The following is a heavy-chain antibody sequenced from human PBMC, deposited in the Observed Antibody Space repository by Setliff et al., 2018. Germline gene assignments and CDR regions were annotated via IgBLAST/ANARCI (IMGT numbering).Heavy chain of an antibody. D-gene: IGHD3-9*01. J-gene: IGHJ4*02. CDR3: ANHNPARRALNGTPLDN. CDR1: GFTFSTYS. CDR2: ISGDSVYI. Sequence: PGGSLRLSCAASGFTFSTYSMSWVRQAPGKGLEWVSAISGDSVYIYYADSVKGRFTISRDNSKNTLYLQMRNLRAEDTAIYYCANHNPARRALNGTPLDNWGQGTLVTVSS. V-gene: IGHV3-23*01.